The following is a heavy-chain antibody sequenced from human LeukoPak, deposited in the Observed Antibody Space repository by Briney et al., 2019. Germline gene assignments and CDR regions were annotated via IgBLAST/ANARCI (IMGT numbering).Heavy chain of an antibody. CDR1: GYTFTNYV. CDR3: ARDRGGTGDFDY. J-gene: IGHJ4*02. V-gene: IGHV1-3*01. CDR2: INVGNGDT. D-gene: IGHD1-1*01. Sequence: GASVKVSCKASGYTFTNYVMHWVRRAPGQRLEWMGWINVGNGDTKYSQKLQGRVTIARDTSASTAYMELSSLRSEDTAVYYCARDRGGTGDFDYWGQGTLVTVSS.